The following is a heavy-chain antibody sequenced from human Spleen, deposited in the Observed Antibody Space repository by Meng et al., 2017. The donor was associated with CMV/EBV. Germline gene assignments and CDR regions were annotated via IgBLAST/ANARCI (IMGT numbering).Heavy chain of an antibody. J-gene: IGHJ5*02. CDR1: GGSLSSSSYY. CDR2: IYYGGST. D-gene: IGHD3-16*02. Sequence: GGSLSSSSYYWGWIRQPPGKGLEWIGNIYYGGSTYYSPSLQNRVTMSVDTSKNQFSLKLSSVTAADTAFYYCAGGDYVWGSYPNWFDPWARESWSPSPQ. V-gene: IGHV4-39*07. CDR3: AGGDYVWGSYPNWFDP.